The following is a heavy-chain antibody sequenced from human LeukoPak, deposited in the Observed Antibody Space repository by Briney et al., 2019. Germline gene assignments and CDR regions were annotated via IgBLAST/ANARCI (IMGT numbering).Heavy chain of an antibody. CDR3: ARGNWIGAFDI. CDR2: ISISGSRI. Sequence: GGSLRPSCAASGFTFSSYEMNWVRQAPGKGLECLSHISISGSRIYYADSVKVRFTISRDNAKNSLYLQMNGLRVEDTAVYYCARGNWIGAFDIWGQGTMVTVSS. CDR1: GFTFSSYE. V-gene: IGHV3-48*03. J-gene: IGHJ3*02. D-gene: IGHD2-2*03.